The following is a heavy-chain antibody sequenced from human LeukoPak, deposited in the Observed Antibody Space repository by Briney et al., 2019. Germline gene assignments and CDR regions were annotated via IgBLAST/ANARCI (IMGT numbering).Heavy chain of an antibody. D-gene: IGHD3-16*02. J-gene: IGHJ4*02. CDR3: ARAVRMITFGGVIVSSRKFDY. Sequence: SETLSLTCAVYDESLNSYYWSWVRQPPGEGLEWIGEIYESGTTEYNPSLKSRVTISMVPSKQQFSLSLSSVTAADTAVYYCARAVRMITFGGVIVSSRKFDYWGQGTLVTVSS. CDR2: IYESGTT. CDR1: DESLNSYY. V-gene: IGHV4-34*01.